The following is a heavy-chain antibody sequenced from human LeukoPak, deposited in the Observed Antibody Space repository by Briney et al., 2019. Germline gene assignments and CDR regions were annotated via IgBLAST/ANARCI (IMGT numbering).Heavy chain of an antibody. Sequence: LETPSLSSMLPGGSLSITTYYCGWVRLQPGKWRGWIRSIYFRGSTNYNPSLKSPVTISVDTSKRQFSLNLSSVTAADTAVYYCARRLVAANAVDYSGQGSLVTVSS. CDR1: GGSLSITTYY. D-gene: IGHD2-21*02. CDR3: ARRLVAANAVDY. V-gene: IGHV4-39*01. J-gene: IGHJ4*02. CDR2: IYFRGST.